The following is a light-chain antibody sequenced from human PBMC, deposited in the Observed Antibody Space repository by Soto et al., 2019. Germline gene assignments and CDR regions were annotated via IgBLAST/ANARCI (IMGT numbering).Light chain of an antibody. Sequence: QSALTQPPSVSGSPGQSVTISFTGTSSDVGIYDRVSWYQQPPGTAPKLMIYDVSNRPSGVPDRFSGSKSGNTASLTISGLQAEDEAAYYCTSDTSSSTVVFGGGTKLTVL. J-gene: IGLJ2*01. CDR2: DVS. V-gene: IGLV2-18*02. CDR3: TSDTSSSTVV. CDR1: SSDVGIYDR.